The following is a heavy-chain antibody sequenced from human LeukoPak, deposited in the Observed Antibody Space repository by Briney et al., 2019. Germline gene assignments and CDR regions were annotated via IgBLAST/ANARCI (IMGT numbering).Heavy chain of an antibody. Sequence: SETLSLTCTVSGGSISSSSYYWGWIRQPPEKGLEWIGSIYYSGSTYYNPSLKSRVTISVDTSKNQFSLKLSSVTAADTAVYYCVRRWPFDYWGQGTLVTVSS. CDR3: VRRWPFDY. V-gene: IGHV4-39*01. J-gene: IGHJ4*02. CDR1: GGSISSSSYY. D-gene: IGHD2-15*01. CDR2: IYYSGST.